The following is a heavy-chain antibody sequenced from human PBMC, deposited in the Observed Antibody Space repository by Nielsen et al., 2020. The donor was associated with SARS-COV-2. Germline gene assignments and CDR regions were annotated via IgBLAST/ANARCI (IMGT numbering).Heavy chain of an antibody. CDR1: GFTFSSYS. V-gene: IGHV3-21*01. CDR2: ISSSSSYI. J-gene: IGHJ4*02. D-gene: IGHD6-13*01. Sequence: GESLKISCAASGFTFSSYSMNWVRQAPGKGLEWVSSISSSSSYIYYADSVKGRFTISRDNAKNSLYLQMNSLGAEDTAVYYCVSGGGIAAAGTHYWGQGTLVTVSS. CDR3: VSGGGIAAAGTHY.